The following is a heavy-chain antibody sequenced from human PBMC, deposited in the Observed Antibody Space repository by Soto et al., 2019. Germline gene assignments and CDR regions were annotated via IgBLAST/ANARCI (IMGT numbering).Heavy chain of an antibody. J-gene: IGHJ4*02. D-gene: IGHD3-16*01. CDR2: ISATGGGT. V-gene: IGHV3-23*01. CDR1: GFKFSNYA. CDR3: AKDRRAGGNSAFYFDF. Sequence: LRLSCAASGFKFSNYAMSWVRQAPGKGLEWVSLISATGGGTYYADSVKGRFTISRDNSHNTLYLQVHSLTAEDTAVYYCAKDRRAGGNSAFYFDFWGQGAQVTAPQ.